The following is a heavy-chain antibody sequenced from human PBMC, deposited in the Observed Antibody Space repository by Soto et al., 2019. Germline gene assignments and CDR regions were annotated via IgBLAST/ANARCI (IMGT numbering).Heavy chain of an antibody. CDR2: IWYDGSNK. CDR1: GFTFSSYG. D-gene: IGHD4-17*01. CDR3: ARDRGGTTVTSYYFDY. J-gene: IGHJ4*02. V-gene: IGHV3-33*01. Sequence: GGSLRLSCAASGFTFSSYGMHWVRQAPGKGLEWVAVIWYDGSNKYYADSVKGRFTISRDNSKNTLYLQMNSLRAEDTAVYYCARDRGGTTVTSYYFDYWGQGTLVTVSS.